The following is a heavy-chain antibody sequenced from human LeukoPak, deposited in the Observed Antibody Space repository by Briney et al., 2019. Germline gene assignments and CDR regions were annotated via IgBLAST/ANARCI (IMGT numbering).Heavy chain of an antibody. D-gene: IGHD6-13*01. V-gene: IGHV4-34*01. J-gene: IGHJ4*02. CDR2: INNSGST. CDR1: GGSLSGYY. CDR3: VRDIAAAGGFDY. Sequence: PSETLSLTCGVYGGSLSGYYWSWIRQPPGKGLEWIGEINNSGSTNYNPSLKSRVTISVDTSKNQFSLKLSSVTAADTAVYYCVRDIAAAGGFDYWGQGTLVTVSS.